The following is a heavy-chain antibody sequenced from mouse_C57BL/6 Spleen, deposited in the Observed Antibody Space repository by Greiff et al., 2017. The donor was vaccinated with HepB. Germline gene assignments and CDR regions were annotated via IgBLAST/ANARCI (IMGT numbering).Heavy chain of an antibody. CDR1: GYAFSSSW. J-gene: IGHJ3*01. Sequence: QVQLQQSGPELVKPGASVKISCKASGYAFSSSWMNWVKQRPGKGLEWIGRIYPGDGDTNYNGKFKGKATLTADKSSSTAYMQLSSLTSEDSAVNFCASLGGNYVGFAYWGQGTLVTVSA. CDR3: ASLGGNYVGFAY. D-gene: IGHD2-1*01. V-gene: IGHV1-82*01. CDR2: IYPGDGDT.